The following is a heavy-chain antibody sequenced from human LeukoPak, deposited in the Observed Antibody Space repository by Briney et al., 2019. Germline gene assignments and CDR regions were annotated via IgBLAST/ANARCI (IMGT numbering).Heavy chain of an antibody. J-gene: IGHJ6*02. V-gene: IGHV1-46*01. D-gene: IGHD1-1*01. CDR1: GYIFISYY. Sequence: ASVKVSCKASGYIFISYYMNWVRQAPGQGLGWMGIINPRDGGTSYAQKFQGRVTMARDTSTSTVYMELSSLRSEDTALYFCARDGNYGMDVWGQGTTVTVSS. CDR2: INPRDGGT. CDR3: ARDGNYGMDV.